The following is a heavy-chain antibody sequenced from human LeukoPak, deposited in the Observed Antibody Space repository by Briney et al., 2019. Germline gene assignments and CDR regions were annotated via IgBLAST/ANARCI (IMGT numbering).Heavy chain of an antibody. Sequence: SETLSLTCAVSGYSISSGYYWCWIRQPPGKGLEWFGSIYHSGSTYYNPSLKSRVTISVDTSKNQFSLKLSSVTAADTAVYYCARAVLYDYVWGSYRSVGEDYFDYWGQGTLVTVSS. D-gene: IGHD3-16*02. V-gene: IGHV4-38-2*01. CDR2: IYHSGST. J-gene: IGHJ4*02. CDR3: ARAVLYDYVWGSYRSVGEDYFDY. CDR1: GYSISSGYY.